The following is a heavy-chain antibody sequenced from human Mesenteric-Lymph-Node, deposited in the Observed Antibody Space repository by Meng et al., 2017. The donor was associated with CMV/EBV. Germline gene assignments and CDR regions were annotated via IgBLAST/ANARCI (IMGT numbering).Heavy chain of an antibody. D-gene: IGHD6-25*01. V-gene: IGHV4-39*01. CDR2: IYYSGST. CDR3: ARRFSRYSSAGDDY. CDR1: GGSISSSSYY. J-gene: IGHJ4*02. Sequence: SGGSISSSSYYWGWIRQPPGKGLEWIGSIYYSGSTYYNPSLKSRVTISVDTSKNQFSLKLSSVTAADTAVYYCARRFSRYSSAGDDYWGQGTLVTVSS.